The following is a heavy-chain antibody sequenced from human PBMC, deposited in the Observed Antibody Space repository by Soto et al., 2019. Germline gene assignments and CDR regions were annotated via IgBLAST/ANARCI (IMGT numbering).Heavy chain of an antibody. D-gene: IGHD6-13*01. Sequence: EVQLVESGGDLVQPGRSLRLSCAATGFNFDEFAMHWVRQAPGKGLEWVSGIGWDSGKIGYAESVKGRFIVSRDSTKKSLYPQMNDLRPEDTALYFCAKDAGSTWFNYFDSWGQGTLVSVSS. CDR2: IGWDSGKI. CDR1: GFNFDEFA. CDR3: AKDAGSTWFNYFDS. J-gene: IGHJ4*02. V-gene: IGHV3-9*01.